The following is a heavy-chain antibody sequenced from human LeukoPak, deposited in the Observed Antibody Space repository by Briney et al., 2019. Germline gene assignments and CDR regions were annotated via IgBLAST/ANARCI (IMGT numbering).Heavy chain of an antibody. V-gene: IGHV3-30*18. CDR2: ISYDGTNK. J-gene: IGHJ4*02. CDR3: AKSPGIGTYGDRSTAVDY. D-gene: IGHD4-17*01. CDR1: GXSFSYYG. Sequence: PGGSLRLSCSASGXSFSYYGFHWVRRAPGKGLEWVALISYDGTNKYYADSVKGRFTISRDNSKNTLFLQMNSLRAEDTAVYYCAKSPGIGTYGDRSTAVDYWGQGTLVTVSS.